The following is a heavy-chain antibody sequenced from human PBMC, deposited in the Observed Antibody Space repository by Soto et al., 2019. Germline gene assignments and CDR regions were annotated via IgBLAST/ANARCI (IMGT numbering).Heavy chain of an antibody. Sequence: PGGSLRLSCAASGLTFRRHGMHWVRQAPGKGLEWLTIISYDGSQKFYAESVKGRFTISRDNSKNMVYLQMNSLRAEDTAVYYCAKDVWNDVPATDGFDIWGQGTKVTVSS. D-gene: IGHD1-1*01. CDR1: GLTFRRHG. CDR3: AKDVWNDVPATDGFDI. CDR2: ISYDGSQK. J-gene: IGHJ3*02. V-gene: IGHV3-30*18.